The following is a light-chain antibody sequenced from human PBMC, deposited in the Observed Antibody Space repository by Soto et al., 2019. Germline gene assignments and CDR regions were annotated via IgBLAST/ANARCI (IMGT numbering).Light chain of an antibody. Sequence: QSALAQPPSASGSLGQSVTISCAGTSNDVGGYNFVSWYQQHPGKAPKLMIFEVSKRPSGVPDRFSGSKSGNTASLTVSGLQAEDEADYYCSSYAGNNIFYVFGTGTQLTVL. CDR3: SSYAGNNIFYV. J-gene: IGLJ1*01. V-gene: IGLV2-8*01. CDR1: SNDVGGYNF. CDR2: EVS.